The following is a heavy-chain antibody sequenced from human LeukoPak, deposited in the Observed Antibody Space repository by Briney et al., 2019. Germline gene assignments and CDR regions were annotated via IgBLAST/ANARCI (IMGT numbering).Heavy chain of an antibody. CDR1: GGSFSGYY. CDR3: ARTRKVVVPAAMGFGYYYGMDV. D-gene: IGHD2-2*01. CDR2: IDHSGST. V-gene: IGHV4-34*01. J-gene: IGHJ6*02. Sequence: SETLSLTCAVYGGSFSGYYWSWIRQPPGKGLEWIGEIDHSGSTNYNPSLKSRVTISVDTSKNQFSLKLSSVTAADTAVYYCARTRKVVVPAAMGFGYYYGMDVWGQGTTVTVSS.